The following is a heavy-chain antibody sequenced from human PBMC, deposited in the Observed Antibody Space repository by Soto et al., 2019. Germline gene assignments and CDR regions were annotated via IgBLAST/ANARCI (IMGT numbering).Heavy chain of an antibody. CDR1: GYTFTNYY. J-gene: IGHJ6*03. Sequence: GASVKVSCKASGYTFTNYYIHWVRQAPGQGLESMGIINPNGGSTAYAQNFQGRVTLTRNTSTSTAYMELSSLRSEDTAVYYCARGRTSLWFGELLSYYYYMDVWGKGTTVTVSS. CDR3: ARGRTSLWFGELLSYYYYMDV. D-gene: IGHD3-10*01. V-gene: IGHV1-46*01. CDR2: INPNGGST.